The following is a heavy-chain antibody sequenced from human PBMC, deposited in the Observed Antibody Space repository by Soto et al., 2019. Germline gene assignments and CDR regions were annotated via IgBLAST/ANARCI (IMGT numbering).Heavy chain of an antibody. CDR2: ISAYNGNT. Sequence: ASVKVSCKASGYTLTSYGISWVRQAPGQGLEWMGWISAYNGNTNYAQKLQGRVTMTTDTSTSTAYMELRSLRSDDTAVYYCARDDCSGGSCYPYYYYGMDVWGQGTTVTVSS. CDR1: GYTLTSYG. J-gene: IGHJ6*02. D-gene: IGHD2-15*01. CDR3: ARDDCSGGSCYPYYYYGMDV. V-gene: IGHV1-18*01.